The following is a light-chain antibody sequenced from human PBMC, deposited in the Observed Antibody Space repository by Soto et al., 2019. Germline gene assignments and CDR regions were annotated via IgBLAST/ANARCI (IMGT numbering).Light chain of an antibody. CDR2: GAS. CDR3: QQYNNWPIT. CDR1: HSVSSN. J-gene: IGKJ5*01. Sequence: EIVMTQSPATLSVSPGERATLSCRASHSVSSNLAWYHQKPGQAPRLLIYGASTRATGIPARFSGSGSGTEFTLTISSLQSEDFAVYYCQQYNNWPITFGQGTRLEIK. V-gene: IGKV3-15*01.